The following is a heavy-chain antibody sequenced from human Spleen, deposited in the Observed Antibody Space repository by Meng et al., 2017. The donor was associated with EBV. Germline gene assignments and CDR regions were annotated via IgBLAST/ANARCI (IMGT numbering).Heavy chain of an antibody. CDR2: LIPMFGAP. V-gene: IGHV1-69*01. CDR3: ASESGRGYTPDY. Sequence: QVWGVQAGAGVKKPGSSVKVACKTSGGPFRTDAISWVRQAPGQGLEWMGGLIPMFGAPNYAQKFQGRITITADESTSTHYMELSSLRSEDTAVYYCASESGRGYTPDYWGQGTLVTVSS. D-gene: IGHD5-18*01. J-gene: IGHJ4*02. CDR1: GGPFRTDA.